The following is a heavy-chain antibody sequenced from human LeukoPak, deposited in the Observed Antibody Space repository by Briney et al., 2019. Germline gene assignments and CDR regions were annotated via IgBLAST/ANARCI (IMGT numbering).Heavy chain of an antibody. Sequence: SETLSLTCTVSGGSISSYCWSWIRQPAGKGLEWIGRIYTSGSTNYNPSLKSRVTMSVDTSKNQFSLKLSSVTAADTAVYYCARGGCGGGSCYSGWFDPWGQGTLVTVSS. CDR3: ARGGCGGGSCYSGWFDP. CDR1: GGSISSYC. V-gene: IGHV4-4*07. CDR2: IYTSGST. J-gene: IGHJ5*02. D-gene: IGHD2-15*01.